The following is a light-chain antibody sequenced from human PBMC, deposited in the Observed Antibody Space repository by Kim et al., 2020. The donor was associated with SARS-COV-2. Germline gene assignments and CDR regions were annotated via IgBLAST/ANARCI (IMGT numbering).Light chain of an antibody. CDR2: DAS. V-gene: IGKV3-11*01. J-gene: IGKJ4*01. Sequence: EIVLTQSPDTLSLSPGERATLSCRASQSVSSYLAWYQQKPGQAPRLLIYDASNRATDIPARFSGSGSGTDFTLTISSLEPEDFAVYYCQQRGNWPLTFGGGTKLEI. CDR1: QSVSSY. CDR3: QQRGNWPLT.